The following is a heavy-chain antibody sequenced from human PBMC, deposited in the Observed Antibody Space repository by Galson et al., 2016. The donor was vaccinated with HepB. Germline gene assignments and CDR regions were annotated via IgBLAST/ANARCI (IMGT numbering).Heavy chain of an antibody. CDR3: ARDNSILGTANCDQNY. D-gene: IGHD1-1*01. CDR2: ISGNSRYI. V-gene: IGHV3-21*04. CDR1: RSTFSSHT. Sequence: SLRLSCAASRSTFSSHTMNWVRQAPGKGLEWVSSISGNSRYIYYADSVKGRFTVSRDNAEKSLFLQMNNLRVEDTAMYYCARDNSILGTANCDQNYWGPGTLVTVSS. J-gene: IGHJ4*02.